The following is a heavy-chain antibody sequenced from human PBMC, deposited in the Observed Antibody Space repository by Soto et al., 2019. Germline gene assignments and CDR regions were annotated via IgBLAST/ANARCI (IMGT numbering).Heavy chain of an antibody. V-gene: IGHV3-48*01. CDR3: AKEGFTAMVFSYYMDV. Sequence: GGSLRLSCAASGFTFSSYSMNWVRQAPGKGLEWVSYISSSSSTIYYADSVKGRFTISRDNAKNTLYLQMNSLRAEDTAVYYCAKEGFTAMVFSYYMDVWGKGTTVTVSS. CDR2: ISSSSSTI. D-gene: IGHD5-18*01. J-gene: IGHJ6*03. CDR1: GFTFSSYS.